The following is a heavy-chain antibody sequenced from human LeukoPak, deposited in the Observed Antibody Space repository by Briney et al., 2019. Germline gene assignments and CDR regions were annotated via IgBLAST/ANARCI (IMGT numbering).Heavy chain of an antibody. CDR2: MNPNSGNT. V-gene: IGHV1-18*01. CDR1: GYTFTSYD. D-gene: IGHD2-2*02. Sequence: GASVKVSCKASGYTFTSYDINWVRQATGQGLEWMGWMNPNSGNTNYAQKLQGRVTMTTDTSTSTAYMELRSLRSDDTAVYYCARDRVGTKYCSSTSCYIPPVYWGQGTLVTVSS. CDR3: ARDRVGTKYCSSTSCYIPPVY. J-gene: IGHJ4*02.